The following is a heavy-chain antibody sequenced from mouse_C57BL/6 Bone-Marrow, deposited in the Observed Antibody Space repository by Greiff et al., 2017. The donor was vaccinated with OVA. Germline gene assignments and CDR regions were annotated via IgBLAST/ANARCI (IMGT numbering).Heavy chain of an antibody. D-gene: IGHD2-2*01. CDR1: GYTFTSYW. CDR3: AREWFSRYAMDY. V-gene: IGHV1-55*01. CDR2: IYPGSGST. J-gene: IGHJ4*01. Sequence: QVQLKQPGAELVKPGASVKMSCKASGYTFTSYWITWVKQRPGQGLEWIGDIYPGSGSTNYNEKFKSKATLTVDTSSSTAYMQLSSLTSEDSAVYYCAREWFSRYAMDYWGQGTSVTVSS.